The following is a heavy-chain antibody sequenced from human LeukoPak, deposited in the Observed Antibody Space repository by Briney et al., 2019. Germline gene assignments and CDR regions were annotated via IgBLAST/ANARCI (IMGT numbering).Heavy chain of an antibody. J-gene: IGHJ4*02. D-gene: IGHD3-10*01. Sequence: SETLSLTCAVSGGSISSGGYSWSWIRQPPGKGLEWIGYIYYSGSTYYNPSLKSRVTISVDTSKNQFSLKLSSVTAADTAVYYCARAVPPQEYYFDYWGQGTLVTVSS. CDR3: ARAVPPQEYYFDY. CDR1: GGSISSGGYS. CDR2: IYYSGST. V-gene: IGHV4-30-2*05.